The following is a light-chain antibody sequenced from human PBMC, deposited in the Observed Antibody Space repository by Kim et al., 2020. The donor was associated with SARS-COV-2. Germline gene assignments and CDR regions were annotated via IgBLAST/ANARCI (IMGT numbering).Light chain of an antibody. J-gene: IGKJ3*01. CDR3: QHYGTSPFT. V-gene: IGKV3-15*01. CDR1: QSVSSN. Sequence: EIVMTQSPATLSVSPGERATLSCRASQSVSSNLAWYQQKPGQAPRLLIYGASTRATGIPGRFSGSGSGTEFTLTISRLEPEDFAVYYCQHYGTSPFTFGPGTKVDIK. CDR2: GAS.